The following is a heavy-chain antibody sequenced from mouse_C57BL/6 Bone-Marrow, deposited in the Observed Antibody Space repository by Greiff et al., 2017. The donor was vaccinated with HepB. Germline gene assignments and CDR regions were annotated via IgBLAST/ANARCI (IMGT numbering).Heavy chain of an antibody. V-gene: IGHV14-4*01. Sequence: EVQLQQSGAELVRPGASVKLSCTASGFNIKDDYMHWVKQRPEQGLEWIGWIDPENGDTEYASKFQGKATITADTSANTAYLQLRSLTSEDTAVYYCTTDSDNRYYYAKGDWGTGTSVTV. CDR2: IDPENGDT. J-gene: IGHJ4*01. D-gene: IGHD1-3*01. CDR1: GFNIKDDY. CDR3: TTDSDNRYYYAKGD.